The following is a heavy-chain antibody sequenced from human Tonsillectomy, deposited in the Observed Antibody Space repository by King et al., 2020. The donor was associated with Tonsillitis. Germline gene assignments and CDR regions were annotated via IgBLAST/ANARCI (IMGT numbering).Heavy chain of an antibody. J-gene: IGHJ4*02. CDR3: ARVNYYDSSGYWSPYYFDY. D-gene: IGHD3-22*01. Sequence: VQLVESGGGLMQPGGSLRLSCAASGFSVSSHYMSWVRQAPGKWLEWVSVIYGGGTTYYADFVKGRFTISRDNSENTLYLQMNSLSAEDTAMYYCARVNYYDSSGYWSPYYFDYWGQGTLVTVSS. V-gene: IGHV3-53*01. CDR1: GFSVSSHY. CDR2: IYGGGTT.